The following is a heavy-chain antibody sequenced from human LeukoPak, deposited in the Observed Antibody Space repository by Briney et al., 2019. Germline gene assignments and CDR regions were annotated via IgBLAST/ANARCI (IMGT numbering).Heavy chain of an antibody. CDR1: GYTFTGYY. J-gene: IGHJ4*02. V-gene: IGHV1-2*02. Sequence: ASVKVSCKASGYTFTGYYIHWVRQAPGQGLEWMGWINPNNGGTTYAQKFQGRVTMTRDTSISTAYMELRSLRSDDTAVYYCAREGYGGTDYWGQGTLVTVSS. CDR3: AREGYGGTDY. CDR2: INPNNGGT. D-gene: IGHD4-23*01.